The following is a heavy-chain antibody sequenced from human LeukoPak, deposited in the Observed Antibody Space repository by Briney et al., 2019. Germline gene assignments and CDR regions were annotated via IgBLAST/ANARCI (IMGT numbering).Heavy chain of an antibody. Sequence: GGSLRLSCAASGFTFSSPGMNWVRQAPGKGLEWVSSISGDSASKFYADSVRGRFTISRDNAKNSLYLQMNSLRAEDTAVYYCARDRLSRIAARPDWFDPWGQGTLVTFSS. CDR1: GFTFSSPG. J-gene: IGHJ5*02. CDR3: ARDRLSRIAARPDWFDP. CDR2: ISGDSASK. V-gene: IGHV3-21*01. D-gene: IGHD6-6*01.